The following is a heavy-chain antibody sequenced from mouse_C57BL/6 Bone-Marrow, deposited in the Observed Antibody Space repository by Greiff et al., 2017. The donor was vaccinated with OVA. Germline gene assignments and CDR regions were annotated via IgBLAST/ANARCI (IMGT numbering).Heavy chain of an antibody. CDR1: GYTFPSYG. CDR2: IYPRSGNT. CDR3: ARSEYYGNYVQGY. Sequence: VQLQQSGAELARPGASVKLSCKASGYTFPSYGISWVKQRTGQGLEWIGEIYPRSGNTYYNEKFKGKATLTADKSSSTAYMELRSLTSEDSAVYFCARSEYYGNYVQGYWGQGTTLTVSS. J-gene: IGHJ2*01. D-gene: IGHD2-1*01. V-gene: IGHV1-81*01.